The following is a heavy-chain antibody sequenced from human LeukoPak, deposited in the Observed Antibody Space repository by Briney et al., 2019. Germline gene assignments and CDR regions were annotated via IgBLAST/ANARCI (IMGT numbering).Heavy chain of an antibody. Sequence: SETLSLTCTVSGVSISSGGYYWSWIRQHPGKGLEWIGYIYYSGSTYYNPSLKSRVTISVDTSKNQFSLKLSSVTAADTAVYYCARDNIVVVPAAGETYYYGMDVWGQGTTVTVSS. CDR1: GVSISSGGYY. CDR2: IYYSGST. CDR3: ARDNIVVVPAAGETYYYGMDV. J-gene: IGHJ6*02. D-gene: IGHD2-2*01. V-gene: IGHV4-31*03.